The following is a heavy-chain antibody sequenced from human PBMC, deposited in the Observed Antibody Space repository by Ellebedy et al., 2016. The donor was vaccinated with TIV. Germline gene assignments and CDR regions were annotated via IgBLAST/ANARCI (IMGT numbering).Heavy chain of an antibody. V-gene: IGHV3-23*01. Sequence: GGSLRLSXAASGFSFSTYAMSWVRQAPGKGLEWVSAISGSGGFTYYADSVKGRFTISRDNSKNTLYLQMNSLRAEDTAVYYCAKDYYGSGSYNIYFDYWGQGTLVTVSS. D-gene: IGHD3-10*01. CDR1: GFSFSTYA. CDR2: ISGSGGFT. CDR3: AKDYYGSGSYNIYFDY. J-gene: IGHJ4*02.